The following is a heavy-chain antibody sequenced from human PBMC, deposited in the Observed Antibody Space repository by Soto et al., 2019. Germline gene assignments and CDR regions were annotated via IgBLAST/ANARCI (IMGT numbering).Heavy chain of an antibody. CDR3: AKGGLRYYDFWSGYYPEVYYFDY. CDR2: ISYDGSSK. CDR1: GFTFSSYG. V-gene: IGHV3-30*18. Sequence: GGSLRLSCAASGFTFSSYGMHWVRQAPGKGLEWVAVISYDGSSKYYADSVKGRITISRDNSKNTLYLQMNSLRAEDTAVYYCAKGGLRYYDFWSGYYPEVYYFDYWGQGTLVTVSS. D-gene: IGHD3-3*01. J-gene: IGHJ4*02.